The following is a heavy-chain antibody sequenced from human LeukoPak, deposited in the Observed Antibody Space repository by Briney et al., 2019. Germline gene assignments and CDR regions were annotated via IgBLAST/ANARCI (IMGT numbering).Heavy chain of an antibody. CDR1: GYTFTSYG. Sequence: GASVKVSCKASGYTFTSYGISWVRQAPGQGLEWMGWINPNSGGTNYAQKFQGRVTMTRDTSISTAYMELSRLRSDDTAVYYCARDRNYDILTGYYALDAFDIWGQGTMVTVSS. V-gene: IGHV1-2*02. CDR3: ARDRNYDILTGYYALDAFDI. CDR2: INPNSGGT. J-gene: IGHJ3*02. D-gene: IGHD3-9*01.